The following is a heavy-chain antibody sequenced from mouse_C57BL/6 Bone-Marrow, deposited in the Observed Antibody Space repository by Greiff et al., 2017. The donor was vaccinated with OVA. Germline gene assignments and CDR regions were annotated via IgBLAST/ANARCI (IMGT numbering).Heavy chain of an antibody. CDR3: TGREAYYYGSSPYYFDY. CDR2: IDPETGGT. J-gene: IGHJ2*01. V-gene: IGHV1-15*01. Sequence: VQRVESGAELVRPGASVTLSCKASGYTFTDYEMHWVKQTPVHGLEWIGAIDPETGGTAYNQKFKGKAILTADKSSSTAYMELRSLTSEDSAVYYCTGREAYYYGSSPYYFDYWGQGTTLTVSS. D-gene: IGHD1-1*01. CDR1: GYTFTDYE.